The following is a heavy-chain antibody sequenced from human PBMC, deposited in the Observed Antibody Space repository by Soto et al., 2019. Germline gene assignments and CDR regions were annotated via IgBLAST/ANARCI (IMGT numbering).Heavy chain of an antibody. J-gene: IGHJ4*02. CDR2: IWYGGGNK. Sequence: QVQLVESGGGVVQPGKSLRLSCAASGFTFSSYGIHWVRQAPGKGLEWLGVIWYGGGNKYYADSVKGRFTLSRDNSMNTVCLQMNSLLSEDTAVLYGAREMVEIRHCSSTKWPVALDYWGQGSLVTVSS. CDR3: AREMVEIRHCSSTKWPVALDY. D-gene: IGHD2-2*01. CDR1: GFTFSSYG. V-gene: IGHV3-33*01.